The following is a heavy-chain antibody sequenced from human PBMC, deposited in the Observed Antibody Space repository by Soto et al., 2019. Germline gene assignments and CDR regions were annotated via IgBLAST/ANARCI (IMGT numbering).Heavy chain of an antibody. J-gene: IGHJ4*02. CDR3: ARDPFQVFGY. V-gene: IGHV3-66*01. CDR1: GFTVSNNY. CDR2: IFSDGST. Sequence: EVQVVESGGGLVQPGGSLRLSCAASGFTVSNNYMSWVRQAPGKGLEWISVIFSDGSTYYADSVKGRFTISRDNSENTLYLQINSLKAEDTAVYYCARDPFQVFGYWGQGTLGTVSS.